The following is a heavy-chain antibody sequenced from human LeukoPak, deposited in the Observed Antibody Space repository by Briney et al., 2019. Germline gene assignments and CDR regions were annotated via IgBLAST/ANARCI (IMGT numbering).Heavy chain of an antibody. J-gene: IGHJ4*02. CDR1: GFTFSDYY. D-gene: IGHD2-21*01. CDR2: VSSSGANT. V-gene: IGHV3-23*01. CDR3: AKDIQGSY. Sequence: GGSLRLSCAASGFTFSDYYMSWVRQAPGKGLEWVSLVSSSGANTYYADSVKGRFTISRDNSKNTLYLQMNSLRAEDTAMYYCAKDIQGSYWGQGTLVTVSS.